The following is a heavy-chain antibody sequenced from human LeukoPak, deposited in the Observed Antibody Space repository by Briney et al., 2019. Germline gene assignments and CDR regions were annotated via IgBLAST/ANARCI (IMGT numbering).Heavy chain of an antibody. D-gene: IGHD6-19*01. V-gene: IGHV4-59*01. Sequence: SETLSLTCTVSGGSISTYFWSWIRQPPGQGLEWIVYIYYTGSTNYNPSLKSRVTISVDTSKSQFSLTLTSVTAADSAVYYCAKDSSGFVYWGQGTLVTVSS. CDR1: GGSISTYF. CDR3: AKDSSGFVY. CDR2: IYYTGST. J-gene: IGHJ4*02.